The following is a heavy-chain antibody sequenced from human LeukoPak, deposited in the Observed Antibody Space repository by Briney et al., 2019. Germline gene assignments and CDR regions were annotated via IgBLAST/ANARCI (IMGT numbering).Heavy chain of an antibody. Sequence: GGSLRLSCAASGFTFSSYEMNWVRQAPGKGLEWVSYISSSGSTIYYADSVKGRFTISRDNAKKSLYLQMNSLRAEDTAVYYCAELGITMIGGVWGKGTTVTISS. D-gene: IGHD3-10*02. CDR2: ISSSGSTI. CDR1: GFTFSSYE. V-gene: IGHV3-48*03. CDR3: AELGITMIGGV. J-gene: IGHJ6*04.